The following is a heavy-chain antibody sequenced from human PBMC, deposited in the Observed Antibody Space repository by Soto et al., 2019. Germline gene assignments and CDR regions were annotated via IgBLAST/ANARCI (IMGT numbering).Heavy chain of an antibody. D-gene: IGHD3-9*01. CDR1: GFTFSNYD. V-gene: IGHV3-23*01. CDR3: ARGMTIFCDESGCTPINY. CDR2: ISTSGGTT. J-gene: IGHJ4*02. Sequence: EVQLLESGGGLVQPGGSLRLSCVASGFTFSNYDMSWVRQAPGKGLEWVSDISTSGGTTFYADSVKGRFTISRDNSENTLYLQMTGLKPAYTAGYYCARGMTIFCDESGCTPINYWGQGTLVTVSS.